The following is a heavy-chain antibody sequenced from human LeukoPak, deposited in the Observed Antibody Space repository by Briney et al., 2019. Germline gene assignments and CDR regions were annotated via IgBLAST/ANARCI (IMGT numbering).Heavy chain of an antibody. D-gene: IGHD6-13*01. J-gene: IGHJ6*02. CDR2: IYYSGST. CDR3: ARDQVAAEWLYYGMDV. V-gene: IGHV4-39*07. Sequence: PSETLSLTCTVSGGSISSSSYYWGWIRQPPGKGLEWIGSIYYSGSTYYNPSLKSRVTISVDTSKNQFSLKLSSVTAADTAVYYCARDQVAAEWLYYGMDVWGQGTTVTVSS. CDR1: GGSISSSSYY.